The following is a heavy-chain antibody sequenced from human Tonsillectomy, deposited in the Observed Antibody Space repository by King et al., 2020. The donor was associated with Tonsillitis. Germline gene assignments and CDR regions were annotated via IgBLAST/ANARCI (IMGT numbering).Heavy chain of an antibody. V-gene: IGHV4-59*01. J-gene: IGHJ6*03. CDR3: ARVRXGYXYXXYXXV. D-gene: IGHD5-24*01. Sequence: VQLQESGPGLVKPSETLSLTCTVSGGSISSYYWSWIRQPPGKGLEWIGYIYYSGSTNYNPSLKSRVTISVDTSKNQFSLKLSSVTAADTAVYYCARVRXGYXYXXYXXVWXKGTTVTVSS. CDR1: GGSISSYY. CDR2: IYYSGST.